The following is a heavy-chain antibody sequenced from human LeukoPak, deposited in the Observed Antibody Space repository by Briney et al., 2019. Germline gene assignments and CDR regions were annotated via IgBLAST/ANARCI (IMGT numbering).Heavy chain of an antibody. Sequence: PGGSLRLSCAASGFSFSTYDMHWVRQAPGKGLEWLTFLSLDGINKAYGGSVTGRFTISRDKSSNTLYLQMNSLRVDDTAIYYCARGKVGGIASDYWGRGTLVTVSS. CDR2: LSLDGINK. J-gene: IGHJ4*02. V-gene: IGHV3-33*05. CDR1: GFSFSTYD. D-gene: IGHD1-26*01. CDR3: ARGKVGGIASDY.